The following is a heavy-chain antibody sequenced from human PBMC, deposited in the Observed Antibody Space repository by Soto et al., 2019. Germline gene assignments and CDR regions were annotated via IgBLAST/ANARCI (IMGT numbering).Heavy chain of an antibody. D-gene: IGHD1-26*01. J-gene: IGHJ6*02. CDR1: GYTFTSYG. Sequence: QVQLVQSGAEVKKPGASVKVSCKASGYTFTSYGISWVRQAPGQGLEWMGWISAYNGNTNYAQKLQGRVTMTTDTSTCTAYMELRSLRSDDTAVYYCARDVREWELLWVYYYYGMDVWGQGTTVTVSS. V-gene: IGHV1-18*01. CDR2: ISAYNGNT. CDR3: ARDVREWELLWVYYYYGMDV.